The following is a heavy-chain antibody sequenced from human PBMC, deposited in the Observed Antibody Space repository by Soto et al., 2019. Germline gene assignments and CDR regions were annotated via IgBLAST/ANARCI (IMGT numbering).Heavy chain of an antibody. V-gene: IGHV4-31*03. CDR3: ATGGALDRIILTSPYFDD. D-gene: IGHD3-9*01. CDR1: VASISSGGYY. CDR2: NYYSGST. Sequence: LSLTCTVSVASISSGGYYWSWIRQHPGKGLAGIGYNYYSGSTYYNPSLKSRVTISVDTSKTQFSLKLSSVTAADTAVYYCATGGALDRIILTSPYFDDLDQGTLVAVSS. J-gene: IGHJ4*02.